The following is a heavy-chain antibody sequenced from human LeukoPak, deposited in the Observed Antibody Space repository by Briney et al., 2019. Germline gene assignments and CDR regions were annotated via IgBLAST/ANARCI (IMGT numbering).Heavy chain of an antibody. CDR3: ARHSTVTTFVIAV. CDR1: GGSISSSSYY. Sequence: PSETLSLTCTVSGGSISSSSYYWGWIRQPPGKGLEWIGSIYYSGSTYYNPSLKSRVTISVDTSKNQFSLKLSSVTAADTAVYYCARHSTVTTFVIAVWGQGTLVTVSS. D-gene: IGHD4-17*01. V-gene: IGHV4-39*01. CDR2: IYYSGST. J-gene: IGHJ4*02.